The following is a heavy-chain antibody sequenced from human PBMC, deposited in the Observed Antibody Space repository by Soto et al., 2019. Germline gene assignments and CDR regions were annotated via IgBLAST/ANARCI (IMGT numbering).Heavy chain of an antibody. CDR3: ARGRRVHY. CDR1: GFTFSSYW. D-gene: IGHD3-10*01. CDR2: VNQDGGGK. J-gene: IGHJ4*02. V-gene: IGHV3-7*01. Sequence: EVQLVESGGGLVQPGGSLRLSCAASGFTFSSYWMSWVRQAPGKGLEWVANVNQDGGGKFYVGSVKGRFTISRDNAMNSLYMQMNGLRAEDTAVYYCARGRRVHYWGQGTLVTVSS.